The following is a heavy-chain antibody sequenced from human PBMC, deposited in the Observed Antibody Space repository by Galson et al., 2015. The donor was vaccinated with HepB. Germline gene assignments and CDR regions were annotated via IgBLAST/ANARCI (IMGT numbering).Heavy chain of an antibody. D-gene: IGHD3-22*01. V-gene: IGHV3-30*18. CDR3: AKGWDYDKSGPFDY. Sequence: SLRLSCAASRFTFNSYGMHWVRQSPGKGLEWVAGISYDGSNRYYADSVKGQFTVSRDNSKNTLYLQMNTLRAEDTAVYYCAKGWDYDKSGPFDYWGQGTLVTVSS. CDR1: RFTFNSYG. J-gene: IGHJ4*02. CDR2: ISYDGSNR.